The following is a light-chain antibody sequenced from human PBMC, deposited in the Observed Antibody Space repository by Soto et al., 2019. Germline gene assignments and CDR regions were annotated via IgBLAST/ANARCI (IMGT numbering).Light chain of an antibody. Sequence: EIVLTQSPATLSLSPGERATVSCRASQSVSSHLAWYQQKRGQTPRLLIYDASSRANGIPARFSGSGSGTDFTLTTSSLEPEDFAFYYCQQGGNWPLTFGQGTRLEIK. CDR3: QQGGNWPLT. V-gene: IGKV3-11*01. CDR1: QSVSSH. CDR2: DAS. J-gene: IGKJ5*01.